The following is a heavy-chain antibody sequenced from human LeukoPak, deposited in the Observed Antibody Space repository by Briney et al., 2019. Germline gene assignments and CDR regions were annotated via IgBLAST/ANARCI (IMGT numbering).Heavy chain of an antibody. J-gene: IGHJ4*02. Sequence: ASVKVSCKASGYTFTGYYIHWVRQAPGQGLEWLGWINPNSGGTTYAQKFQGRVTMTRDTSISTAYMELSRLRSDDTAVYYCARVYDSSGYYPSGFDYWGQGTLVTVSS. CDR2: INPNSGGT. D-gene: IGHD3-22*01. CDR1: GYTFTGYY. CDR3: ARVYDSSGYYPSGFDY. V-gene: IGHV1-2*02.